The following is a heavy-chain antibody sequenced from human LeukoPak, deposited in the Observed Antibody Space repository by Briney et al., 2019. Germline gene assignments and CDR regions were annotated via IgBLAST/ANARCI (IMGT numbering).Heavy chain of an antibody. CDR2: INPNSGGT. V-gene: IGHV1-2*02. Sequence: ASVKVSCKASGYTFTGYYMHWVRQAPGQGLEWMGWINPNSGGTNYAQKFQGRVTTTRDTSISTAYMELSRLRSDDTAGYYCAXXXYDSSGYYYADYWGQGTLVTVSS. J-gene: IGHJ4*02. CDR1: GYTFTGYY. D-gene: IGHD3-22*01. CDR3: AXXXYDSSGYYYADY.